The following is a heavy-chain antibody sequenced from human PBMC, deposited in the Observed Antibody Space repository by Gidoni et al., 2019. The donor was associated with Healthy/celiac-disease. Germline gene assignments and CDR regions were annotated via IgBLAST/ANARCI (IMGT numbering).Heavy chain of an antibody. V-gene: IGHV4-59*01. J-gene: IGHJ4*02. CDR1: GGSISSYY. CDR2: IYYRGST. D-gene: IGHD6-13*01. Sequence: QVQLQESGPGLVKPSETLSLTCTVSGGSISSYYWSWIRQPPGKGLEWIGYIYYRGSTNYNPSLKSRVTISVDTSKNQFSLKLSSVTAADTAVYYCARGRQQLAYDYWGQGTRVTVSS. CDR3: ARGRQQLAYDY.